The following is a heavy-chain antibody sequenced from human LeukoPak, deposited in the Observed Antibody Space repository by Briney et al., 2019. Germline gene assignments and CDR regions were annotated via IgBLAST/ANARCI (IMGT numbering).Heavy chain of an antibody. D-gene: IGHD3-16*01. Sequence: VSGPALVKPTQTLTLTCTFSGFSLRGTGMRVSWIRQPPGKALEWLSRNDWDDDKFYSTSLKTRLTISKDTSKNQVVLIMTNMDPVDTATYYCAWTPAGTYFDYWGQGALVTVSS. CDR1: GFSLRGTGMR. CDR3: AWTPAGTYFDY. V-gene: IGHV2-70*04. J-gene: IGHJ4*02. CDR2: NDWDDDK.